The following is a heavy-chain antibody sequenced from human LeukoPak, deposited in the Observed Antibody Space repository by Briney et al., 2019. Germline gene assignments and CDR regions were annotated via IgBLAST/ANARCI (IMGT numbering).Heavy chain of an antibody. CDR3: ARGMSTSY. Sequence: GGSLRLSCAASGFTFSDYHMGWVRQAPGKGLEWVGRTRKKGNVHTTEYAASVKGRFTISRDDAKNSLDLQMNSLRAEDTAVYYCARGMSTSYWGQGTLVTVSS. CDR1: GFTFSDYH. V-gene: IGHV3-72*01. CDR2: TRKKGNVHTT. D-gene: IGHD2-2*01. J-gene: IGHJ4*02.